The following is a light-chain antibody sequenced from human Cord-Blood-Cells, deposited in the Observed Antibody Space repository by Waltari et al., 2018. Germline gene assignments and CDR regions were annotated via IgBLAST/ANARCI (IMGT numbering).Light chain of an antibody. CDR2: GAS. CDR3: QQYNNWPYT. Sequence: EIVMTQSPATLSVSPGERATLSSRASQSVSSNLAWYQQKPGQAARLLIYGASTRATGIPARFSGSGSGTEFTLTISSLPSEDFAVYYCQQYNNWPYTFGQGTKLEI. J-gene: IGKJ2*01. CDR1: QSVSSN. V-gene: IGKV3-15*01.